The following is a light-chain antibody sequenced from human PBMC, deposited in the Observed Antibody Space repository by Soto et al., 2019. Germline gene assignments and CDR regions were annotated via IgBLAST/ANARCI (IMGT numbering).Light chain of an antibody. CDR1: SSNIGAGYV. V-gene: IGLV1-40*01. CDR2: GNS. J-gene: IGLJ2*01. CDR3: QSYDSSLSGSV. Sequence: QSVLTQPPSVSGAPGQRVTISCTGSSSNIGAGYVVHWYQQLPGTAPKLLTYGNSNRPSGVPDRFSGSKSGTSASLAITGVQAEDEADYCCQSYDSSLSGSVFGGGTKLTVL.